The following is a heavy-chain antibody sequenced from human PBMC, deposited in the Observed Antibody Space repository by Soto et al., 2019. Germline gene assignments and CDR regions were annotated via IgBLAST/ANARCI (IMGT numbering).Heavy chain of an antibody. D-gene: IGHD3-3*01. CDR2: IYYSRST. Sequence: SETLSLTCTVSGGSISSYYWSWIRQPPGKGLEWIGYIYYSRSTNYNPSLKSRVTISVDTSKNQFSLKLSSVTAADTAVYYCARLHTMTRGWFDPWGQGTLVTVSS. CDR3: ARLHTMTRGWFDP. V-gene: IGHV4-59*08. CDR1: GGSISSYY. J-gene: IGHJ5*02.